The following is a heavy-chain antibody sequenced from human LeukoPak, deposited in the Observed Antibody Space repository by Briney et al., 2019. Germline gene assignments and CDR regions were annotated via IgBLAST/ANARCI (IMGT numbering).Heavy chain of an antibody. Sequence: GGSLRLSCAASGFTFSSYGMHWVRQAPGKGLEWVAFIRYDGSNKYYADSVKGRFTISRDNSKNTLYLQMNSLRAEDTAVYYCAKISVTIFGVVTPRDYMDVWGKGTTVTVSS. CDR1: GFTFSSYG. CDR2: IRYDGSNK. CDR3: AKISVTIFGVVTPRDYMDV. J-gene: IGHJ6*03. V-gene: IGHV3-30*02. D-gene: IGHD3-3*01.